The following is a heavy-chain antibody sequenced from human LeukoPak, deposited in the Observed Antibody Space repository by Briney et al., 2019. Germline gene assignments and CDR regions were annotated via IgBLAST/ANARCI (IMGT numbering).Heavy chain of an antibody. Sequence: SVKVSCKASGGTFSSYAISWVRQAPGQGLEWMGGIIPIFGTANYAQKFQGRVTITADKSTSTAYMELSGLRSEDTAGYYCARGGSGNSFTNYRYYYMDGWGKGATVT. J-gene: IGHJ6*03. CDR3: ARGGSGNSFTNYRYYYMDG. D-gene: IGHD3-10*01. CDR1: GGTFSSYA. CDR2: IIPIFGTA. V-gene: IGHV1-69*06.